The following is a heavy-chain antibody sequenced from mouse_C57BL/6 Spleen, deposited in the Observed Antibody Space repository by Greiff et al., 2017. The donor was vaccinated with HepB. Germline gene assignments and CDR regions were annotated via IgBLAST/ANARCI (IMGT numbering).Heavy chain of an antibody. CDR2: IHPNSGST. V-gene: IGHV1-64*01. Sequence: QVQLQQPGAELVKPGASVKLSCKASGYTFTSYWMHWVKQRPGQGLEWIGMIHPNSGSTNYNEKFKSKATLTVDKSSSTAYMQLSSLTSEDSAVYYCAPDGNYEGGTHFDYWGQGTTLTVSS. D-gene: IGHD2-1*01. CDR3: APDGNYEGGTHFDY. CDR1: GYTFTSYW. J-gene: IGHJ2*01.